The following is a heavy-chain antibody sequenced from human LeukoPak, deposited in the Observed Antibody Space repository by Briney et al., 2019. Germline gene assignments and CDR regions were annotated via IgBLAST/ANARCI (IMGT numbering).Heavy chain of an antibody. D-gene: IGHD6-13*01. CDR1: GGSISNYY. CDR2: ILSSGST. J-gene: IGHJ5*02. V-gene: IGHV4-4*09. CDR3: ARGPARYSSSP. Sequence: SETLSLTCTVSGGSISNYYWNWIRQPPGKGLEWIGYILSSGSTHHNPSLTSRISLSVDTSKNQLSLKLSSVTAADTAVYYCARGPARYSSSPWGQGTLVTVSS.